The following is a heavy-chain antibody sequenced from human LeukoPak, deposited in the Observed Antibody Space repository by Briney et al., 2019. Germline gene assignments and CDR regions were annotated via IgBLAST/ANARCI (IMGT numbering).Heavy chain of an antibody. Sequence: GGSLRLSCAASGFTFSSYEMNWVRQAPGKGLEWVSYISSSGSTIYYADPVKGRFTISRDNAKNSLYLQMNSLRAEDTAVYYCARGDIADLARIFDYWGQGTLVTVSS. CDR3: ARGDIADLARIFDY. CDR2: ISSSGSTI. J-gene: IGHJ4*02. CDR1: GFTFSSYE. D-gene: IGHD5-12*01. V-gene: IGHV3-48*03.